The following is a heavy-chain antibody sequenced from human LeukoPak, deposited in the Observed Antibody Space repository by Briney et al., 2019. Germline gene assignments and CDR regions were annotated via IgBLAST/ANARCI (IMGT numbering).Heavy chain of an antibody. CDR3: ARGRYYYDSSGCYALDY. D-gene: IGHD3-22*01. Sequence: ASVKVSCKASGYTFTSYYMHWVRQAPGQGLEWMGIINPSGGSTSYAQKFQGRVTMTRDTSTSTVYMELSSLRSEDTAVYYCARGRYYYDSSGCYALDYWGQGTLVTVSS. CDR1: GYTFTSYY. J-gene: IGHJ4*02. CDR2: INPSGGST. V-gene: IGHV1-46*01.